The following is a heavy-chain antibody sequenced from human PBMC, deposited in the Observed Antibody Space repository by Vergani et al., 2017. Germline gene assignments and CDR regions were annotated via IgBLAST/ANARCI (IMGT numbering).Heavy chain of an antibody. CDR3: AKAPPSIRWLGTPTYYFDY. Sequence: EVQLLESGGGLVQPGGSLRLSCAASGFTFSSYAMSWVRQAPGKGLEWVSAISGSGGSTYYADSVKGRFTISRDNSKNTLYLQMNSLRAEDTAVYYCAKAPPSIRWLGTPTYYFDYWGQGTLVTVSS. V-gene: IGHV3-23*01. J-gene: IGHJ4*02. D-gene: IGHD3-10*01. CDR2: ISGSGGST. CDR1: GFTFSSYA.